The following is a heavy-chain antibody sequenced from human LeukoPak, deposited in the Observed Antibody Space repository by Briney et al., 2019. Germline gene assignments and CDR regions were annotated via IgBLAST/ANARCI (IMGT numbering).Heavy chain of an antibody. CDR2: ISSSSSYI. CDR3: ARSLREQLASGGAFDY. Sequence: GGSLRLSCAASGFTFSSYSMNWVRQAPGKGLEWVSSISSSSSYIYYADSVKGRFTISRDNAKNSLYLQMNSLRAEDTAVYYCARSLREQLASGGAFDYWGQGTLVTVSS. CDR1: GFTFSSYS. D-gene: IGHD6-6*01. J-gene: IGHJ4*02. V-gene: IGHV3-21*01.